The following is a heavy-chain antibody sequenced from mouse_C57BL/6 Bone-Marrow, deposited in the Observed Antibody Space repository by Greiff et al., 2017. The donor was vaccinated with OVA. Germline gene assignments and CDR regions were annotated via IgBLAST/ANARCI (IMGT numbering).Heavy chain of an antibody. CDR1: GYTFTSYW. CDR2: IDPSDSYT. Sequence: VQLQQSGAELVKPGASVKLSCKASGYTFTSYWMQWVKQRPGQGLEWIGEIDPSDSYTNYNQKFKGKATLTVDTSSSTAYMQLSSLTSEDSAVYYCARNYGNHWYFDVWGTGTTVTVSS. D-gene: IGHD2-1*01. V-gene: IGHV1-50*01. CDR3: ARNYGNHWYFDV. J-gene: IGHJ1*03.